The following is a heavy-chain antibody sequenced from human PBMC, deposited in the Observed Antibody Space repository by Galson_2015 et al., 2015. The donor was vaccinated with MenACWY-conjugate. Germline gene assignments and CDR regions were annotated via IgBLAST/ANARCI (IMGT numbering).Heavy chain of an antibody. J-gene: IGHJ4*02. D-gene: IGHD3-16*01. CDR1: GYSITNYW. Sequence: QSGAEVKKPGESLKISCKGSGYSITNYWIGWVRQMPGKGLEWMGIIYLVNSITKYNPSFQGQVTVSADRAISTAYLQWTSLQASDTAIYYCASAYDGNFHWGDWGQGTLVTDSS. V-gene: IGHV5-51*01. CDR3: ASAYDGNFHWGD. CDR2: IYLVNSIT.